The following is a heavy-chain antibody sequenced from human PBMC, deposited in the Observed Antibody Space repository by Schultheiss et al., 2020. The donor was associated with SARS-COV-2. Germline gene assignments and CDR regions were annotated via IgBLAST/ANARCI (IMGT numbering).Heavy chain of an antibody. D-gene: IGHD1-7*01. J-gene: IGHJ2*01. CDR3: ARAVWNYVWYFDL. V-gene: IGHV4-61*08. CDR1: GGSISSGGYY. Sequence: SETLSLTCTVSGGSISSGGYYWSWIRQPPGKGLEWIGEINPSGGTNYNPSLKSRVTISVDTSKNQFSLKLSSVTAADTAVYYCARAVWNYVWYFDLWGRGTLVTVSS. CDR2: INPSGGT.